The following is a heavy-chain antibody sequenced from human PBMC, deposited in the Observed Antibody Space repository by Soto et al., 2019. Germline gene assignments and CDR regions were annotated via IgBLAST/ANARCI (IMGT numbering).Heavy chain of an antibody. D-gene: IGHD6-13*01. CDR1: GGSFSGYY. J-gene: IGHJ6*02. CDR3: ARSKAAGYYYYGMDV. V-gene: IGHV4-34*01. CDR2: INHSGST. Sequence: SETLSLTCAVYGGSFSGYYWSWIRQPPGKGLEWIGEINHSGSTNYNPSLKSRVTISVDTSKNQFSLKLRSVTAADTAVYYCARSKAAGYYYYGMDVSGQGTTVTVSS.